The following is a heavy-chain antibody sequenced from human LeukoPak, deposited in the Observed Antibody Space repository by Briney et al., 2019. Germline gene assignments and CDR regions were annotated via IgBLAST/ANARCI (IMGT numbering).Heavy chain of an antibody. CDR3: ARLSTLNDAFDI. CDR2: ISSSSSYI. CDR1: GFTFSSYS. Sequence: GGPLRLSCAASGFTFSSYSMNWVRQAPGKGLEWVSSISSSSSYIYYADSVKGRFTISRDNAKNSLYLQMNSLRAEDTAVYYCARLSTLNDAFDIWGQGTMVTVSS. J-gene: IGHJ3*02. V-gene: IGHV3-21*01.